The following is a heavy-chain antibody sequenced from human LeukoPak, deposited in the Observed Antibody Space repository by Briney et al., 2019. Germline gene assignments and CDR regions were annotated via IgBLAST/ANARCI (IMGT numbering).Heavy chain of an antibody. CDR3: TGSGYGLFDY. CDR1: GFTFNIYS. V-gene: IGHV3-7*03. CDR2: INGNGSGT. J-gene: IGHJ4*02. Sequence: GGSLRLSCAASGFTFNIYSMSWVRQAPGEGLEWVADINGNGSGTYYVDSVKGRFTISRDNAENTLYLQMNSLRAEDTAVYYCTGSGYGLFDYWGQGTLVSVSS. D-gene: IGHD6-25*01.